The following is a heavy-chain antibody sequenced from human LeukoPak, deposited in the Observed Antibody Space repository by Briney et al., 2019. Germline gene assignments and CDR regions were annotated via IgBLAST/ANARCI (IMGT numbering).Heavy chain of an antibody. D-gene: IGHD3-22*01. CDR1: GGSISSSSYY. CDR3: ARDSVYYYDSSGYFPARNAFDI. Sequence: SETLSLTCTVSGGSISSSSYYWGWIRQPPGKGLEWIGSIYYSGSTYYNPSLKSRVTISVDTSKNQFSLKLSSVTAADTAVYYCARDSVYYYDSSGYFPARNAFDIWGQGTMVTVSS. J-gene: IGHJ3*02. CDR2: IYYSGST. V-gene: IGHV4-39*07.